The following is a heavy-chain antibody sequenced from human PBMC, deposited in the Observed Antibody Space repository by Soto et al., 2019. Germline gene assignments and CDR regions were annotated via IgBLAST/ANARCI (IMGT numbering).Heavy chain of an antibody. V-gene: IGHV3-7*03. CDR2: IKQDGSEK. J-gene: IGHJ6*02. CDR1: GFNFNTYW. Sequence: HPGGSLRLSCEASGFNFNTYWMGWVRQAPGKGLEWVANIKQDGSEKYYGDSVRGRFTISRDNANNSLYLHMNSVRVEDTAVYFCARDRNVVVPAAIPYVDVWGQGTTVTVSS. D-gene: IGHD2-15*01. CDR3: ARDRNVVVPAAIPYVDV.